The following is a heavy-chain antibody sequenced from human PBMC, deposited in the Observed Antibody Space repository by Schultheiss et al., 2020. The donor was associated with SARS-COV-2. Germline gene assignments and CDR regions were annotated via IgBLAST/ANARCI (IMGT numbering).Heavy chain of an antibody. CDR2: IKSKTDGGTT. Sequence: GGSLRLSCAASGFTFSNAWMSWVRQAPGKGLEWVGRIKSKTDGGTTDYAAPVKGRFTISRDDSKNTLYLQMNSLKTEDTAVYYCTTDPWVAGTRPFSPPFDYWGQGTLVTVSS. V-gene: IGHV3-15*01. CDR3: TTDPWVAGTRPFSPPFDY. CDR1: GFTFSNAW. J-gene: IGHJ4*02. D-gene: IGHD6-19*01.